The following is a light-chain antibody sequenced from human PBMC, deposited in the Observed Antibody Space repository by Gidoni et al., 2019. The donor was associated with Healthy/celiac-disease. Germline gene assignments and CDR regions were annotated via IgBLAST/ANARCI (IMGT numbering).Light chain of an antibody. CDR2: GAS. CDR3: QQYGSSPPYT. Sequence: DIVLTQSPGTLSLSPGERATLPCRASQSVSSSYLAWYQQKPGQAPRLLIYGASSRATGIPDRLSGSGSGTDFTLTISRLEPEDFAVYYCQQYGSSPPYTFGQGTKLEIK. J-gene: IGKJ2*01. V-gene: IGKV3-20*01. CDR1: QSVSSSY.